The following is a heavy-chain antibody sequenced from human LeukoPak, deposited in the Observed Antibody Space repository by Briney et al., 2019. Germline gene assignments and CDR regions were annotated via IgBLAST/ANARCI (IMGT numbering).Heavy chain of an antibody. Sequence: SETLSLTCAVYGGSFSGYYWSWIRQPPGKGLEWIGEINHSGSTNYNPSLKSRVTISVDTSKNQFSLKLSSVTAADTAVYYCARGKYGDSGGVWFDPWGQGTLGNV. V-gene: IGHV4-34*01. CDR2: INHSGST. CDR1: GGSFSGYY. CDR3: ARGKYGDSGGVWFDP. D-gene: IGHD4-17*01. J-gene: IGHJ5*02.